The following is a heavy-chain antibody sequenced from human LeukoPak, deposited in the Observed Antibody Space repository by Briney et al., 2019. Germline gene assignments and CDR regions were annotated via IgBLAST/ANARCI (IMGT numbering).Heavy chain of an antibody. CDR3: ATNRLGYTYGPFDC. V-gene: IGHV4-61*05. CDR1: GGSINRSTYY. D-gene: IGHD5-18*01. CDR2: VYYSGGT. Sequence: PSETLSLTCSVSGGSINRSTYYWGWIRQPPGEGLEWIGYVYYSGGTNYNPSLNSRVTMSVDTSKNQFSLKVSSVTAADTAVYYCATNRLGYTYGPFDCWGQGTLVTVSS. J-gene: IGHJ4*02.